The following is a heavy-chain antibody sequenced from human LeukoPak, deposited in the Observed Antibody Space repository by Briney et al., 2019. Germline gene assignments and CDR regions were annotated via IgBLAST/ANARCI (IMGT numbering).Heavy chain of an antibody. Sequence: SQTLSLTCTVSGGSISSGAYYWSWIRQHPGKGLEWIGYIYCSGSTYYNPSLKSRVMISVDTSKNQFSLKLNSVTAADTAVYYCARGFAYCGGDCYPRWFDPWGQGTLVTVSS. CDR3: ARGFAYCGGDCYPRWFDP. D-gene: IGHD2-21*02. V-gene: IGHV4-31*03. J-gene: IGHJ5*02. CDR2: IYCSGST. CDR1: GGSISSGAYY.